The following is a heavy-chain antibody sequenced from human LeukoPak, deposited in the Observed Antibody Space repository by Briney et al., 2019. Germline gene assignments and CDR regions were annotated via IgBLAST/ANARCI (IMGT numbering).Heavy chain of an antibody. CDR1: GYSISSGYY. J-gene: IGHJ3*02. V-gene: IGHV4-38-2*02. CDR2: IRHSGTT. D-gene: IGHD5-24*01. CDR3: ARDGYNPVAFDI. Sequence: PSETLSLTCTVSGYSISSGYYGVWIRQPPGQGLEWIGTIRHSGTTYYNPSLKSRVTISIDSSKNQFSLKLTSVTAADTAVYYCARDGYNPVAFDIWGQGTVVTVSS.